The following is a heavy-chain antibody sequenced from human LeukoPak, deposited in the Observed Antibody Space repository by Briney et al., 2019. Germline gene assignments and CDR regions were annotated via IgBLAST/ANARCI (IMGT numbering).Heavy chain of an antibody. Sequence: PGGSLRLSCAASGFTFSSYWMSWVRQAPGKGLEWVSGISWNSGSIGYADSVKGRFTISRDNAKNSLYLQMNSLRAEDTALYYCAKDAYYDFWSGHPESAFDIWGQGTMVTVSS. CDR1: GFTFSSYW. D-gene: IGHD3-3*01. V-gene: IGHV3-9*01. CDR2: ISWNSGSI. CDR3: AKDAYYDFWSGHPESAFDI. J-gene: IGHJ3*02.